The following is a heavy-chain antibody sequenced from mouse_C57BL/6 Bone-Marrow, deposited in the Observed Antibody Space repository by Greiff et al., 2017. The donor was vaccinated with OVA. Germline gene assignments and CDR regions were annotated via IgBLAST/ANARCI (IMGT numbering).Heavy chain of an antibody. CDR1: GFTFSDYG. CDR2: ISSGSSTI. Sequence: EVQLKESGGGLVKPGGSLKLSCAASGFTFSDYGMHWVRQAPEKGLEWVAYISSGSSTIYYADTVKGRFTISRDNAKNTLFLQRTSLRSEDTAMYYCAMDPSTIYYDFLDYWGQGTTRTVSS. J-gene: IGHJ2*01. V-gene: IGHV5-17*01. D-gene: IGHD2-4*01. CDR3: AMDPSTIYYDFLDY.